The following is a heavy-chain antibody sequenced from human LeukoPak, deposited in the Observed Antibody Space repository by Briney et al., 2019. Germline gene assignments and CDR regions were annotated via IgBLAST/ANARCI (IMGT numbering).Heavy chain of an antibody. CDR3: ASYRQYNSSGPEALWYYYMYV. CDR2: INNSGGN. V-gene: IGHV4-34*01. CDR1: GGSFSSYY. Sequence: PSETLSLTCAVYGGSFSSYYWGWIRPPPGRGREWIGGINNSGGNNYNPSLQSRATISVETSKNQFSLMLSSVAAADTAVYYCASYRQYNSSGPEALWYYYMYVWGKGTTVTVSS. D-gene: IGHD3-22*01. J-gene: IGHJ6*03.